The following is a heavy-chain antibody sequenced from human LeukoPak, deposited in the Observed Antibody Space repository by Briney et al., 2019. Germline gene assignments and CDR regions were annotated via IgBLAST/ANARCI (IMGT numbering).Heavy chain of an antibody. J-gene: IGHJ5*02. CDR2: IYDRGNT. CDR3: ARLITSIYGRSWFNP. V-gene: IGHV4-39*07. CDR1: GGSIGSSTCY. Sequence: SETLSLTCTVSGGSIGSSTCYWGWIRQPPGKGLEWIGSIYDRGNTYYNPSLKSRLTISVDTSKNQFSLKLSSVTAADTAVYYCARLITSIYGRSWFNPWGQGTLVTVSS. D-gene: IGHD2-21*01.